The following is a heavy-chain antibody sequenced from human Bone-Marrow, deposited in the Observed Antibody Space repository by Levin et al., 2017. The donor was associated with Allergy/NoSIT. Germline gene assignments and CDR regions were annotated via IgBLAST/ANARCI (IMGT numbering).Heavy chain of an antibody. D-gene: IGHD3-3*01. V-gene: IGHV3-30*18. CDR2: ISYDGSNK. Sequence: GGSLRLSCAASGFTFSSYGMHWVRQAPGKGLEWVAVISYDGSNKYYADSVKGRFTISRDNSKNTLYLQMNSLRAEDTAVYYCAKDLTPYDFWSGYYYYYYGMDVWGQGTTVTVSS. CDR1: GFTFSSYG. CDR3: AKDLTPYDFWSGYYYYYYGMDV. J-gene: IGHJ6*02.